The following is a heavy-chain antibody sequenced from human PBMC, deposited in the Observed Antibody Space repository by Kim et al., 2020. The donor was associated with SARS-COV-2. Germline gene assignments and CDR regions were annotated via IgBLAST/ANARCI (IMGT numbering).Heavy chain of an antibody. CDR3: ARVYGSGSYGWFDP. V-gene: IGHV1-69*04. D-gene: IGHD3-10*01. Sequence: YAQKLQGRVTITADKSTGTANMELSSLRSEATAVYYCARVYGSGSYGWFDPWGQGTLVTVSS. J-gene: IGHJ5*02.